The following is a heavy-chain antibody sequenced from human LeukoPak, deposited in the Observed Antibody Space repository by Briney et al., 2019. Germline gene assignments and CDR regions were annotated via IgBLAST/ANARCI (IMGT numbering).Heavy chain of an antibody. CDR1: GFTFSSYS. J-gene: IGHJ3*02. Sequence: PGGSLRLSCAASGFTFSSYSMNWVRQAPGKGLEWVSSISSSSSYIYYADSVKGRFTLSRDNAKNTVYLQMNSLRAEDTAVYYCARGGFHHGFDIWGQGTMVTVS. CDR2: ISSSSSYI. D-gene: IGHD1-14*01. CDR3: ARGGFHHGFDI. V-gene: IGHV3-21*01.